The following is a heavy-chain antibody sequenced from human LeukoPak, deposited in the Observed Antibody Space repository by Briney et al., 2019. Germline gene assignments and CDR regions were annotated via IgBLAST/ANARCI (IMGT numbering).Heavy chain of an antibody. CDR1: GYTFTSYY. J-gene: IGHJ4*02. CDR2: INPSGGST. CDR3: ARDRPTGTLDY. Sequence: ASVKVSCKASGYTFTSYYIHWVRQAPGQGLEWMGIINPSGGSTSYAQKFQGRVTMTRDTSTSTVYMELSSLRSEDTAVYYCARDRPTGTLDYWGQGTLVTVSS. V-gene: IGHV1-46*01. D-gene: IGHD1-1*01.